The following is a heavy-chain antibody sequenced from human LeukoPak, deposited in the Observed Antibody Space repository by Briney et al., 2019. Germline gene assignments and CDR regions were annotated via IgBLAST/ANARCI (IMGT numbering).Heavy chain of an antibody. Sequence: SETLSLTCAVSGGSISSSNWWSWVRQPPGKGLEWIGEIYHSGSTNYNPSLKSRVTISVDKSKNQFSLKLSSVTAADTAVYYCARGYCSGGSCYSYYYYNYMDVWGKGTTVTVSS. CDR2: IYHSGST. CDR3: ARGYCSGGSCYSYYYYNYMDV. V-gene: IGHV4-4*02. D-gene: IGHD2-15*01. J-gene: IGHJ6*03. CDR1: GGSISSSNW.